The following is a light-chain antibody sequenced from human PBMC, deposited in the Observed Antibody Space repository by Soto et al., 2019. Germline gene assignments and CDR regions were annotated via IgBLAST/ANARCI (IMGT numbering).Light chain of an antibody. CDR2: GAS. CDR3: QQYGSLPLT. V-gene: IGKV3-20*01. Sequence: EIVLTQSPGTLSLSPGERATLSCRASQSVSSSYLAWYQQKPGQAPRLLIYGASSRATGIPDRFSGSGSGTDFTLTISRLEPEDFAVYYRQQYGSLPLTFGGGTKVDI. CDR1: QSVSSSY. J-gene: IGKJ4*01.